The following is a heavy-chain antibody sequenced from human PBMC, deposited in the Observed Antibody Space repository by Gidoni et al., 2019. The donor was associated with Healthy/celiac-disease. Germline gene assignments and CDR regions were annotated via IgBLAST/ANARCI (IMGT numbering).Heavy chain of an antibody. D-gene: IGHD6-13*01. Sequence: QVQLVESGGGLVKPGGSLRLSCAASGLPFSDYYMSWIRQAPGKGLEWVSYISSSSSYTNYADSVKGRFTISRDNAKNSLYLQMNSLRAEDTAVYYCARDQSYLSQQLVMGEFDYWGQGTLVTVSS. CDR3: ARDQSYLSQQLVMGEFDY. CDR2: ISSSSSYT. J-gene: IGHJ4*02. V-gene: IGHV3-11*05. CDR1: GLPFSDYY.